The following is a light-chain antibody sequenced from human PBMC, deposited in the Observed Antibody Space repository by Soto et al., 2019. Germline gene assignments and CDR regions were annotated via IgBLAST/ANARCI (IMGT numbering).Light chain of an antibody. CDR1: QSISSN. CDR3: QQYNNWPLT. V-gene: IGKV3-15*01. CDR2: GAS. J-gene: IGKJ4*02. Sequence: EIVMTQSPAPLSVSPGARATLSCRARQSISSNLAWYQEKPGQTPRLLIYGASTRAAGFPARFSGSGSGTEFTLTISSLQSEDGAVDYCQQYNNWPLTVGGGTKVEIK.